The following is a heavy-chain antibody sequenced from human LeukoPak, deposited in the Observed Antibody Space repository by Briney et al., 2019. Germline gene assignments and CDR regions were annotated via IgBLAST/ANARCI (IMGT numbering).Heavy chain of an antibody. D-gene: IGHD3-10*01. V-gene: IGHV4-34*11. CDR2: IYYSGST. CDR1: GGSFSGYY. CDR3: ARDPMVRGRSAAFDI. Sequence: SETLSLTCAVYGGSFSGYYWSWIRQPPGKGLEWLGYIYYSGSTNYNPALKSRVTISVDTSKNQFSPKLNSVTSADTAVYYCARDPMVRGRSAAFDIWGQGTMVTVSS. J-gene: IGHJ3*02.